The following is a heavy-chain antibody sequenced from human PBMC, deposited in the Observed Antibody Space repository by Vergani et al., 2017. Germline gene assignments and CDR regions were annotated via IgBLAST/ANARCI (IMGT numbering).Heavy chain of an antibody. J-gene: IGHJ6*02. Sequence: EVQLLESGGDLVQPGGSLRLSCAASGFTFNHYAMNWVRQPPGKGLDWVSGISGSGGSTYYAGSVKGRFTISRDSSKNTLYLQMNSLSAGDTAVYYCAKANPRNSGYDYLYYYHAMDVWGQGTTVTVSS. D-gene: IGHD5-12*01. CDR1: GFTFNHYA. CDR2: ISGSGGST. CDR3: AKANPRNSGYDYLYYYHAMDV. V-gene: IGHV3-23*01.